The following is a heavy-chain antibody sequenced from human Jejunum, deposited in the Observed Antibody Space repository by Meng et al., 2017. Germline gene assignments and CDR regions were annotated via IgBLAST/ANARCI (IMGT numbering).Heavy chain of an antibody. Sequence: GESLKISCAASGFSFSSYEMHWVRQAPGKGLEWVSYISNSGFTIYYADSVKSRFTISRDNAKNSLHLQMNSLRAEDTAVYYCATVGTADYWGQGTLVTVSS. CDR1: GFSFSSYE. CDR3: ATVGTADY. CDR2: ISNSGFTI. D-gene: IGHD2-21*02. J-gene: IGHJ4*02. V-gene: IGHV3-48*03.